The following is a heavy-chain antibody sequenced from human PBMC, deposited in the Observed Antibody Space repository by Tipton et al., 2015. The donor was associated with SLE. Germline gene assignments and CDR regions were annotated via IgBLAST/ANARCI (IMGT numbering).Heavy chain of an antibody. V-gene: IGHV4-39*07. CDR1: GGSISSSSYY. Sequence: TLSLTCTVSGGSISSSSYYWGWIRQPPGKGLEWIGSIYYSGSTYYNPSLKSRVTISVDTSKNQFSLKLGSVTAADTAVYYCARDPLDEEDYYYMDVWGKGTTVTVSS. J-gene: IGHJ6*03. CDR2: IYYSGST. D-gene: IGHD1-1*01. CDR3: ARDPLDEEDYYYMDV.